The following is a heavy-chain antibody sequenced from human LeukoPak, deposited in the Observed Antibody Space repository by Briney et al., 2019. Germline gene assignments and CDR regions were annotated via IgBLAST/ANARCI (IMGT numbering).Heavy chain of an antibody. D-gene: IGHD3-22*01. CDR3: AREAYYYDSSGYYAWFDP. Sequence: PGGSLRLSCAASGFTFSSDWMHWVRQAPGKGLVWVSRINSDGSSTSYADSVQGRFTISRDNAKNTLYLQMNSLRAEDTAVYYCAREAYYYDSSGYYAWFDPWGQGTLVTVSS. J-gene: IGHJ5*02. V-gene: IGHV3-74*01. CDR1: GFTFSSDW. CDR2: INSDGSST.